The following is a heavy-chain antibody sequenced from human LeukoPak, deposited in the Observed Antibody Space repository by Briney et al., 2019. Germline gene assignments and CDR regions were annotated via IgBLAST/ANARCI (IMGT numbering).Heavy chain of an antibody. D-gene: IGHD3-9*01. CDR3: ARDAVLLRYFDWLPASNYYYYMDV. J-gene: IGHJ6*03. V-gene: IGHV1-69*13. CDR2: IIPIFGTA. CDR1: GGTFSSYA. Sequence: SVKVSCKASGGTFSSYAISWVRQAPGQGLEWMGGIIPIFGTANYAQKFQGRVTITADESTSTAYMELSSLRSEDTAVYYCARDAVLLRYFDWLPASNYYYYMDVWGKGTTVTISS.